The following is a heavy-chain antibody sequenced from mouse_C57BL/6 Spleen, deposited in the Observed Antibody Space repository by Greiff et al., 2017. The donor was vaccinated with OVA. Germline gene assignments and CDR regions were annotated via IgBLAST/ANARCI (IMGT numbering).Heavy chain of an antibody. D-gene: IGHD6-5*01. CDR1: GFTFSDYF. CDR2: INYDGSST. J-gene: IGHJ4*01. CDR3: ARGGAYGPYAMDY. Sequence: EVQLVESEGGLVQPGSSMTLSCTASGFTFSDYFMAWVRQVPEKGLEWVANINYDGSSTYYLDSLMSRFIISRDNAKNILYLQMSSLKSEDTATYYCARGGAYGPYAMDYWGQGTSVTVSS. V-gene: IGHV5-16*01.